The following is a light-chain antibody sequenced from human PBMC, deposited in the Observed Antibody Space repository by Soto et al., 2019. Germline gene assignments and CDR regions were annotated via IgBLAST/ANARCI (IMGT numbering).Light chain of an antibody. Sequence: DIQLTQSPSFLSASVGDRVTVTRRASQGVNSYLAWYQQKPGKAPQLLIYTASTLQSGVPSRFSGSGSGTEFTLTITSLQPEDFAAYSCQQLYTYPLTFGGGTKVEIK. V-gene: IGKV1-9*01. CDR3: QQLYTYPLT. CDR2: TAS. CDR1: QGVNSY. J-gene: IGKJ4*01.